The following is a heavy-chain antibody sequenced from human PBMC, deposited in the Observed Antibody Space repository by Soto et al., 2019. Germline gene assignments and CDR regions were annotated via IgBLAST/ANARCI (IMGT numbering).Heavy chain of an antibody. D-gene: IGHD3-22*01. CDR1: GGSFSGYY. V-gene: IGHV4-34*01. CDR3: ARGHDSSGYYHRFYFDY. CDR2: INHSGST. Sequence: SSETLSLTCAVYGGSFSGYYWSWIRQPLGKGLEWIGEINHSGSTNYNPSLKSRVTISVDTSKNQFSLKLSSVTAADTAVYYCARGHDSSGYYHRFYFDYWGQGTLVT. J-gene: IGHJ4*02.